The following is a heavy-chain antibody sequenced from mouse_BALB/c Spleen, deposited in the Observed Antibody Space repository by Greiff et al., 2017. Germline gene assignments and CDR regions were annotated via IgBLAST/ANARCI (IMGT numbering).Heavy chain of an antibody. CDR1: GYAFSSYW. CDR2: IYPGDGDT. CDR3: ARGGFYAMDY. Sequence: VQVVESGAELVRPGSSVKISCKASGYAFSSYWMNWVKQRPGQGLEWIGQIYPGDGDTHYNGKFKGKATLTADKSSSTAYMQLSSLTSEDSAVYFCARGGFYAMDYWGQGTSVTVSS. V-gene: IGHV1-80*01. J-gene: IGHJ4*01.